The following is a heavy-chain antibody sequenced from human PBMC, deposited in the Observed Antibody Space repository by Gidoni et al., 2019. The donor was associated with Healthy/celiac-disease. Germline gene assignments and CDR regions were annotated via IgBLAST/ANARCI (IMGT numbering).Heavy chain of an antibody. V-gene: IGHV4-59*01. Sequence: QVQLQESGPGLVKPSETLSLTCTVSGGSITSYYWSWIRQPPGTGLEWIGYIYYSGSTNYNPPLKSRVTISVDTSKNQFSLKLSSVTAADTAVYYCARGRRTVAGNYYYYGMDVWGQGTTVTVSS. CDR1: GGSITSYY. D-gene: IGHD6-19*01. CDR2: IYYSGST. CDR3: ARGRRTVAGNYYYYGMDV. J-gene: IGHJ6*02.